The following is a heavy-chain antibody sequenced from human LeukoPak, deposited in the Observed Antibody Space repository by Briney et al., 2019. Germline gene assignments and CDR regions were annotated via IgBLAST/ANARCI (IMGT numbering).Heavy chain of an antibody. V-gene: IGHV4-31*03. CDR1: GGSISSGGYY. D-gene: IGHD5-12*01. Sequence: SETLSLTCTVSGGSISSGGYYWSWIRQHPGKGLEWIGYIYYSGSTYYNPSLKSRVTVSVDTSKNQFSLKLSSVTAAGTAVYYCARGYSGYSVAYWGQGTLVTVSS. CDR2: IYYSGST. CDR3: ARGYSGYSVAY. J-gene: IGHJ4*02.